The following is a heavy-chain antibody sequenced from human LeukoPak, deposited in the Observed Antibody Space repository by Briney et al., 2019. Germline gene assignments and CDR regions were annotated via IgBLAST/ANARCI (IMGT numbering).Heavy chain of an antibody. V-gene: IGHV1-2*02. CDR3: ARVKGAAAGRNYDY. J-gene: IGHJ4*02. Sequence: ASVKVSCKASGYTFTGYYMHWVRQAPGQGLEWMGWINSNSGGTNYAQKFQGRVTMTRDTSISTAYMELSRLRSDDTAVYYCARVKGAAAGRNYDYWGQGTLVTVSS. CDR1: GYTFTGYY. CDR2: INSNSGGT. D-gene: IGHD6-13*01.